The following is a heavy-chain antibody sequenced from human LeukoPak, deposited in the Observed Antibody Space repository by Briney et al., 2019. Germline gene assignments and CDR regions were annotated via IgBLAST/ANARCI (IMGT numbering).Heavy chain of an antibody. CDR3: ARSYQLPSRNWFDP. CDR1: NY. J-gene: IGHJ5*02. CDR2: IYSGGST. Sequence: NYMSWVRQAPGXGLGWXSVIYSGGSTYYADSVKGRFTISRDNSKNTLYLQMNSLRAEDTAVYYCARSYQLPSRNWFDPWGQGTLVTVSS. V-gene: IGHV3-66*01. D-gene: IGHD2-2*01.